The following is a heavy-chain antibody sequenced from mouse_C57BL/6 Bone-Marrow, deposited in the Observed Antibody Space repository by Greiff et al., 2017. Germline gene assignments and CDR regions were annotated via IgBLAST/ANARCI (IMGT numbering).Heavy chain of an antibody. CDR3: ARAEDGPFDY. J-gene: IGHJ2*01. V-gene: IGHV1-59*01. CDR2: IDPSDSYT. Sequence: QVQLQQPGAELVRPGTSVKLSCKASGYTFTSYWMHWVKQRPGQGLEWIGVIDPSDSYTNYNQKFKGKATLTVDTSSSTAYMQLSSLTSEDSAVYYCARAEDGPFDYWGQGTTLTVSS. D-gene: IGHD2-3*01. CDR1: GYTFTSYW.